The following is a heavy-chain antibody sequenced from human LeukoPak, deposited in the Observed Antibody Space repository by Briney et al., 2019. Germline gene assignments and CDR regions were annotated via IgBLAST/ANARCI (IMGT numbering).Heavy chain of an antibody. Sequence: GASVKVSCKASGYTFTSYAMHWVRQAPGQRLEWMGWINAGNGNTKYSQKFQGRVTITRDTSASTAYMELSSLRSEDTAVYYCARDPGYGSSWYWFDPWGQGTLVTVSS. CDR3: ARDPGYGSSWYWFDP. CDR2: INAGNGNT. V-gene: IGHV1-3*01. CDR1: GYTFTSYA. D-gene: IGHD6-13*01. J-gene: IGHJ5*02.